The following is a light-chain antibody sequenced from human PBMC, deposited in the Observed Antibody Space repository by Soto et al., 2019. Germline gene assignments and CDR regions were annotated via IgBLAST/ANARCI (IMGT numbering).Light chain of an antibody. CDR1: SSNIGRNT. CDR3: AAWDDSLNGVL. CDR2: SND. V-gene: IGLV1-44*01. Sequence: QLVLTQPPSASGTPGQRVTISCSGSSSNIGRNTVNWFQHLPGTAPKLLVYSNDQRPSGVPDRFSGSKSGTSASLAISGLQSEDESDYYCAAWDDSLNGVLFGGGTKLTVL. J-gene: IGLJ2*01.